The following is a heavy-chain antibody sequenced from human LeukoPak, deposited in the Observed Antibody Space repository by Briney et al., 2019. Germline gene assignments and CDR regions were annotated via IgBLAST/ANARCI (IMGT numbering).Heavy chain of an antibody. D-gene: IGHD3-9*01. CDR2: SYCSGST. J-gene: IGHJ6*03. V-gene: IGHV4-39*01. CDR1: GGSISSSSYH. Sequence: SETLSLTCTVSGGSISSSSYHWGWIRQPPGKGLEWIGSSYCSGSTNYKPSLTSRATVTINTTSNLFPLKLTSVPAADTAVYYCARGVDYDILTGSTYYYYYYMDVWGKGTTVTVSS. CDR3: ARGVDYDILTGSTYYYYYYMDV.